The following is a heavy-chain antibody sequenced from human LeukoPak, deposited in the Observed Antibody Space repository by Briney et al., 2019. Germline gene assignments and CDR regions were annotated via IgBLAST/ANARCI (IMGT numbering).Heavy chain of an antibody. CDR1: GGSISSSSYY. Sequence: SETLSLTCTVSGGSISSSSYYWGWIRQPPGKGLEWIGSIYYSGSTYYNPSLKSRVTISVDTSKNQFSLKLSSVTAADTAVYYCARHLLTVVTLEEIFDYWGQGTLVTASS. D-gene: IGHD4-23*01. CDR2: IYYSGST. V-gene: IGHV4-39*01. CDR3: ARHLLTVVTLEEIFDY. J-gene: IGHJ4*02.